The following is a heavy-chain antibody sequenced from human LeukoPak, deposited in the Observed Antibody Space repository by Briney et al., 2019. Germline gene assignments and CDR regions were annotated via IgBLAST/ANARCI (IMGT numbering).Heavy chain of an antibody. Sequence: SETLSLTCTVSGRSISSGSHYWSWIRQPAGRGLEWIGRIYPSGSTNYNPSLKSRVTISVDTSKNQFSLKLSSVTAADTAVYYCARIPTVTFFDYWGQGTLVTVSS. D-gene: IGHD4-17*01. CDR3: ARIPTVTFFDY. V-gene: IGHV4-61*02. CDR1: GRSISSGSHY. CDR2: IYPSGST. J-gene: IGHJ4*02.